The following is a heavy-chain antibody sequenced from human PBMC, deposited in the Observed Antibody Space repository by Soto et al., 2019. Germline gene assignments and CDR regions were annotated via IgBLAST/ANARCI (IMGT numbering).Heavy chain of an antibody. CDR3: ARDLGGSVDY. D-gene: IGHD2-15*01. J-gene: IGHJ4*02. Sequence: EVQLVESGGGLVQPGGSLRLSCAASGFTVSSNYMSWVRQAPGKGLEWVSVIYSGGSTYYADSVKGRFTISRHNSKHTLDLQMTSLRAEDTAVYYCARDLGGSVDYWGQGTLVTVSS. V-gene: IGHV3-53*04. CDR1: GFTVSSNY. CDR2: IYSGGST.